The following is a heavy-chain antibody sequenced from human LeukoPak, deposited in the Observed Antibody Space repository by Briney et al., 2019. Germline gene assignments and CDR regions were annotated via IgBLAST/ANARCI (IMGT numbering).Heavy chain of an antibody. J-gene: IGHJ3*02. CDR3: GRTVNDAFDI. V-gene: IGHV3-74*01. D-gene: IGHD3-22*01. CDR2: INSDGSST. CDR1: GFTFSRYW. Sequence: GGSLRLSCAASGFTFSRYWMHWVRQAPGRGLVWVSRINSDGSSTNYADSVKGRFTISRDNAKNTLYLQMDSLRAEDTAAYSCGRTVNDAFDIWGQGTMVTVSS.